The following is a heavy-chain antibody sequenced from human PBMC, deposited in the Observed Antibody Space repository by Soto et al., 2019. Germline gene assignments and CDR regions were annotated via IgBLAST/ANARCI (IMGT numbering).Heavy chain of an antibody. CDR1: GFTFSSYG. J-gene: IGHJ3*02. CDR2: IPNAENKK. CDR3: ARTAGGRVRGALDI. D-gene: IGHD6-13*01. V-gene: IGHV3-30-3*01. Sequence: GGSLRLSCVASGFTFSSYGMHWVRQAPGKGLEWVAVIPNAENKKYYADSVKGRLTISRDNSQNTLFLQMHSLMSGDTAVYYCARTAGGRVRGALDIWGQGTMVTVSS.